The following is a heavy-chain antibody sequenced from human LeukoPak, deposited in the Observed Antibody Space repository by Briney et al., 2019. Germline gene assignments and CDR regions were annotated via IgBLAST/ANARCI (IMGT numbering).Heavy chain of an antibody. CDR1: GFMFSSYW. D-gene: IGHD2-21*01. Sequence: PGGSLRLSCAASGFMFSSYWMHWVGQAPGKGLVWVSRINSDGSSTNYADSVKGRFTISRDNAKNTLYLQMNSLRAEDTAVYYCARMAPTVARGMDVWGQGTTVTVSS. V-gene: IGHV3-74*01. J-gene: IGHJ6*02. CDR3: ARMAPTVARGMDV. CDR2: INSDGSST.